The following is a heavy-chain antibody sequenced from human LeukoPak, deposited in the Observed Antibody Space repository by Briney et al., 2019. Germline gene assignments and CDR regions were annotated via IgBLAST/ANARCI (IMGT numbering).Heavy chain of an antibody. V-gene: IGHV1-2*02. CDR2: INPNSGVT. Sequence: ASVKVSCKASGYTFTGYYMHWVRQAPGQGLEWMGWINPNSGVTKSAQKFQGRVTMTRDTSITTAYMELSRLTSDDTAVYYCARDLYYGSGSGYYFDYWGQGTLVTVSS. D-gene: IGHD3-10*01. CDR3: ARDLYYGSGSGYYFDY. CDR1: GYTFTGYY. J-gene: IGHJ4*02.